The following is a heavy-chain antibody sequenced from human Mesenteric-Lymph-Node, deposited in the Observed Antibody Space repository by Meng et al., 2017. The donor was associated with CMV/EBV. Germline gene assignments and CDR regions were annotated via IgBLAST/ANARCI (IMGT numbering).Heavy chain of an antibody. CDR2: INHSGST. Sequence: SETLSLTCAVYGGSFSGYYWSWSRQPPGKGLEWIGEINHSGSTNYNPSLKSRVTISVDTSKNQFSLKLSSVTAADTAVYYCARVPIYYYYYGMDVWGQGTTVTVSS. V-gene: IGHV4-34*01. CDR3: ARVPIYYYYYGMDV. J-gene: IGHJ6*02. CDR1: GGSFSGYY.